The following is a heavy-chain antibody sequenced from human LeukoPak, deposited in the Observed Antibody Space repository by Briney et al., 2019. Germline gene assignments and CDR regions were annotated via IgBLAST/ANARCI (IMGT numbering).Heavy chain of an antibody. CDR2: INHSGST. V-gene: IGHV4-34*01. CDR1: GGSFSGYY. D-gene: IGHD5-12*01. CDR3: ARVRRATITWFDY. Sequence: PSEALSLTCAVYGGSFSGYYWSWIRQPPGKGLEWIGEINHSGSTNYSPSLKSRVTISVDTSKNQFSLKLSSVTAADTAVYYCARVRRATITWFDYWGQGTLVTVSS. J-gene: IGHJ4*02.